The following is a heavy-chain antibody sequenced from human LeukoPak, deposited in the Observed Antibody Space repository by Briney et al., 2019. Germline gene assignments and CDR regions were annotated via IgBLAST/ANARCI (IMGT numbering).Heavy chain of an antibody. V-gene: IGHV1-8*01. CDR1: GYTFASYD. J-gene: IGHJ2*01. CDR3: ARTYSRYWYFDL. Sequence: ASVKVSCKASGYTFASYDINWVRQATGQGLECMGWMNPNSGNTGHAQKFQGRVTMTRSTSISTAYMELSSLRSKDTAVYYCARTYSRYWYFDLWGRGTLVTVSS. D-gene: IGHD6-13*01. CDR2: MNPNSGNT.